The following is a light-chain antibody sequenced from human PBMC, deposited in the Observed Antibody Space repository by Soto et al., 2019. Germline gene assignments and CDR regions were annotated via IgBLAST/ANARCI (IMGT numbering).Light chain of an antibody. Sequence: VLTQSPAILSLSPGERATLSCRASQSVNNYLAWYQQRPGQPPRLLIYDPSNRATGIPDRFSASGSGTDFTLTISSLEPEDFAVYYCQQRRVWPLTFGGGTKVEIK. V-gene: IGKV3-11*01. CDR2: DPS. J-gene: IGKJ4*01. CDR3: QQRRVWPLT. CDR1: QSVNNY.